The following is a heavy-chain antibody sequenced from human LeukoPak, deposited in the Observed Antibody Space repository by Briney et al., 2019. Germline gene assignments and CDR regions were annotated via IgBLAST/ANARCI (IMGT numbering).Heavy chain of an antibody. D-gene: IGHD2-21*02. Sequence: ASVKVSCKASGYTFTGYYVHWVRQAPGQGLEWMGRINPSSGDTNYAQKFQGRVTMTRDTSISTAYMELSRLRSDDTAVYYCARDYWGGDCFPDYWGKGTLVPASS. V-gene: IGHV1-2*06. CDR2: INPSSGDT. CDR1: GYTFTGYY. CDR3: ARDYWGGDCFPDY. J-gene: IGHJ4*02.